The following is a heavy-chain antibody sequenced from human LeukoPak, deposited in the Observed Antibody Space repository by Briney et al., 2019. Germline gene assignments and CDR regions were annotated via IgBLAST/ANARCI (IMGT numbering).Heavy chain of an antibody. D-gene: IGHD3-10*01. CDR2: IYHSGST. Sequence: SQTLSLTCTVSGGSISSGDYYWSWIRQPPGKGLEWIGYIYHSGSTYYNPSLKSRVTISVDRSKNQFSLKLSSVTAADTAVYYCARGYYGSGSYEENWGQGTLVTVSS. CDR3: ARGYYGSGSYEEN. CDR1: GGSISSGDYY. J-gene: IGHJ4*02. V-gene: IGHV4-30-4*08.